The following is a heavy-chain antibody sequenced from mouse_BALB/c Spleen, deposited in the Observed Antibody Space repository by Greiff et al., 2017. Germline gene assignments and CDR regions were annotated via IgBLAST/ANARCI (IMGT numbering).Heavy chain of an antibody. J-gene: IGHJ3*01. CDR1: GYAFTNYL. CDR3: ARPSHYDYDGAWFAY. D-gene: IGHD2-4*01. V-gene: IGHV1-54*01. Sequence: QVQLQQSGAELVRPGTSVKVSCKASGYAFTNYLIEWVKQRPGQGLEWIGVINPGSGGTNYNEKFKGKATLTADKSSSTAYMQLSSLTSDDSAVYFCARPSHYDYDGAWFAYWGQGTLVTVSA. CDR2: INPGSGGT.